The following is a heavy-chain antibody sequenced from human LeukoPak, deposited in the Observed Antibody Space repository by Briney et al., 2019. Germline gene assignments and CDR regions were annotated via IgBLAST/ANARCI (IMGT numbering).Heavy chain of an antibody. CDR2: ISSSGSTK. J-gene: IGHJ4*02. CDR3: ARDFLTGYFDY. D-gene: IGHD3-9*01. V-gene: IGHV3-48*02. CDR1: GFTFRSYW. Sequence: GGSLRLSCAASGFTFRSYWMNWVRQAPGKGLEWVSYISSSGSTKYYADSVKGRFTISRDNVKNSLFLQMNSLSDEDTAVYYCARDFLTGYFDYWGQGTLVTVSS.